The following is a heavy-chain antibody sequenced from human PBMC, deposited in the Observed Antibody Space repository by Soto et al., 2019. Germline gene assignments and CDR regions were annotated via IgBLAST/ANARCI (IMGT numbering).Heavy chain of an antibody. D-gene: IGHD3-9*01. V-gene: IGHV4-59*08. Sequence: SETLSLTCTVSGGSISSYYWSWIRQPPGKGLEWIGYIYYSGSTNYNPSLKSRITINPDTSKNQFSLKLSSVTAADTAVYYCARQRYFDWLPYDWGQGTLVTVSS. CDR2: IYYSGST. CDR3: ARQRYFDWLPYD. J-gene: IGHJ4*02. CDR1: GGSISSYY.